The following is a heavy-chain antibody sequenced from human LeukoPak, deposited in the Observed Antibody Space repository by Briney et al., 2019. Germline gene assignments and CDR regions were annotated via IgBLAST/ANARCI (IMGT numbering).Heavy chain of an antibody. CDR2: IYSGGST. CDR3: ARETHYYDILTGYYRSGMDV. Sequence: GGSLRLSCAASGFTVSSNYMSWVRQAPGKGLEWVSVIYSGGSTYYADSVKGRFTISRHNSKNTLYLQMNSLRAEDTAVYYCARETHYYDILTGYYRSGMDVWGQGTTVTVSS. J-gene: IGHJ6*02. CDR1: GFTVSSNY. D-gene: IGHD3-9*01. V-gene: IGHV3-53*04.